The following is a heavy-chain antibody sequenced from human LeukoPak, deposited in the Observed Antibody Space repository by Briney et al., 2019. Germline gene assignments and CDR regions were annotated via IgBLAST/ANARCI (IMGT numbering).Heavy chain of an antibody. Sequence: GGSLRLSCAASGFTFSSYAMHWVRQAPGKGLEWVAVISYDGSNKYYADSVKGRFTISRDNSKNTLYLQMNSLRAEDTAVYYCARDWVGYCSSDSCFVMGYWGQGILVTVSS. D-gene: IGHD2-2*01. CDR3: ARDWVGYCSSDSCFVMGY. CDR1: GFTFSSYA. V-gene: IGHV3-30-3*01. CDR2: ISYDGSNK. J-gene: IGHJ4*02.